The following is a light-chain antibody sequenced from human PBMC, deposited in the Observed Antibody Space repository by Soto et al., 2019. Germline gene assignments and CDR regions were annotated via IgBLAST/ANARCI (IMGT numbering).Light chain of an antibody. CDR3: QQYNNWPPWT. CDR1: QSVSTN. Sequence: IVMTQSPATLSVSPGERATLSCRASQSVSTNLAWYQQKPGQAPMLLIYGAPTRATGIPARFSGSGSWPEFTLTISSLQSEDFAVYYCQQYNNWPPWTFGHGTKVEIK. J-gene: IGKJ1*01. CDR2: GAP. V-gene: IGKV3-15*01.